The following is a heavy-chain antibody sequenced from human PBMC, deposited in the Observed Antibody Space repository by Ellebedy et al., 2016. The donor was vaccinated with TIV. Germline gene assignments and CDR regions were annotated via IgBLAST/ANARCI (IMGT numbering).Heavy chain of an antibody. CDR3: SKGPTSMIMRGWFDP. D-gene: IGHD5-18*01. CDR1: GFTFDDYA. J-gene: IGHJ5*02. Sequence: PGGSLRLSCAASGFTFDDYAMHWVRQAPGKGLEWVSGISWNSGTIDYADSVKGRFTISRDNAKNCLYLQMNSLRAEYTALYYCSKGPTSMIMRGWFDPWGQGTLVTASS. V-gene: IGHV3-9*01. CDR2: ISWNSGTI.